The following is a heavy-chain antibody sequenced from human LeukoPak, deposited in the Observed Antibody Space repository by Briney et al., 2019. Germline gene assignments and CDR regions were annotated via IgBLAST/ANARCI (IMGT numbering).Heavy chain of an antibody. Sequence: GGSLRLSCAASGFTFSTYWMAWVRQAPGKGLEWVANIKQDGSERYYVDSVKGRFAISRDNAKNSVYLQMDSLRAEDTAVYYCARRQWLFDTWGQGTLVTVSS. CDR1: GFTFSTYW. CDR3: ARRQWLFDT. V-gene: IGHV3-7*01. J-gene: IGHJ5*02. D-gene: IGHD6-19*01. CDR2: IKQDGSER.